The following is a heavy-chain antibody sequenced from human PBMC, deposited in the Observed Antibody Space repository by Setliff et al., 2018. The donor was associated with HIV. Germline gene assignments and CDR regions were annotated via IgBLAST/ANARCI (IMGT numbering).Heavy chain of an antibody. V-gene: IGHV1-69*06. J-gene: IGHJ1*01. D-gene: IGHD3-10*01. CDR3: ARGWSEGTTVVQVEYFHH. CDR1: GGTFINSA. CDR2: IIPIFGTG. Sequence: SVKASCKASGGTFINSAFNWVRQAPGQGLEWMGSIIPIFGTGNYAQNFQGRVTITAGKSTSTVYMELRNLRSDDTAVYYCARGWSEGTTVVQVEYFHHWGQGTLVTVSS.